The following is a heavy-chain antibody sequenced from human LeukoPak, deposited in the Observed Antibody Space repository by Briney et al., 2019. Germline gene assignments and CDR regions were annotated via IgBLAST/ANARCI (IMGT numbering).Heavy chain of an antibody. J-gene: IGHJ4*02. CDR1: GFTFSSYS. V-gene: IGHV3-21*01. D-gene: IGHD6-13*01. CDR2: ISSSSSYI. Sequence: GGSLRLSCAASGFTFSSYSMNWVRQAPGKGLEWVSSISSSSSYIYYADSVKGRFTISRDNAKNSLYLQMNSLRAEDTAVYYCAREGSWYAYWDYWGREPWSPSPQ. CDR3: AREGSWYAYWDY.